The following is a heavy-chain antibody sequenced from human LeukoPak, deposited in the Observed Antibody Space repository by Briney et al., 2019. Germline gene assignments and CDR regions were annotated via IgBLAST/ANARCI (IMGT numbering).Heavy chain of an antibody. J-gene: IGHJ4*02. Sequence: GGSLRLSCAASGFTFSSYAMHWVRQAPGKGLEWVSGISWNSGSIGYADSVKGRFTISRDNAKNSLYLQMNSLRAEDTALYYCAKSSGYYYVGDYWGQGTLVTVSS. V-gene: IGHV3-9*01. CDR1: GFTFSSYA. CDR2: ISWNSGSI. CDR3: AKSSGYYYVGDY. D-gene: IGHD3-22*01.